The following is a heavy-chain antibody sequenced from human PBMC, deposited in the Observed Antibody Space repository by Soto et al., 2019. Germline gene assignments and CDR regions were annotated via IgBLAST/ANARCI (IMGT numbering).Heavy chain of an antibody. CDR2: INHSGST. D-gene: IGHD3-9*01. CDR1: GGSFSGYY. J-gene: IGHJ3*02. V-gene: IGHV4-34*01. CDR3: ARGGPQARPIDAFDI. Sequence: PSETLSLTCGVYGGSFSGYYWSWIRQPPGKGLEWIGEINHSGSTNYNPSLKSRVTISVDTSKNQFSLKLSSVTAADTAVYYCARGGPQARPIDAFDIWGQGTMVTVSS.